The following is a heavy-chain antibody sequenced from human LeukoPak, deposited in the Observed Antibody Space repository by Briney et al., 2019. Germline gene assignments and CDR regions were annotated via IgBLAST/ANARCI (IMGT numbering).Heavy chain of an antibody. D-gene: IGHD2-2*02. V-gene: IGHV4-38-2*01. CDR3: ASTSDAPYCSSTSCYTFRFDP. CDR2: IYHSGST. Sequence: SETLSLTCAVSGYSISSGYYWGWIRQPPGKGLEWIGSIYHSGSTYYNPSLKSRVTISVDTAKNQFSLKLSSVTAADTALYYCASTSDAPYCSSTSCYTFRFDPWGQGTLVTVSS. CDR1: GYSISSGYY. J-gene: IGHJ5*02.